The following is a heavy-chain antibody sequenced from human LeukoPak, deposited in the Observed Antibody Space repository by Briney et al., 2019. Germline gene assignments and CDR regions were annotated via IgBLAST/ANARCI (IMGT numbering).Heavy chain of an antibody. D-gene: IGHD5-12*01. CDR3: AKDPRSGYDSPVDY. CDR1: GFTFSSYA. CDR2: LSGSGGST. J-gene: IGHJ4*02. V-gene: IGHV3-23*01. Sequence: PGGSLRLSCAASGFTFSSYAMNWVRQAPGKGLEWVSGLSGSGGSTYYADSVKGRFTISRDNSKNTLYLQMNSLRVEDTAVYYCAKDPRSGYDSPVDYWGQGTLVTVSS.